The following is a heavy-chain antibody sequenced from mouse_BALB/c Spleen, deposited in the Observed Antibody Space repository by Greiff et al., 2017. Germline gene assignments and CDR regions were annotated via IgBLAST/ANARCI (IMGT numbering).Heavy chain of an antibody. D-gene: IGHD4-1*01. CDR3: ARDPYWEGVDY. J-gene: IGHJ2*01. V-gene: IGHV7-3*02. CDR1: GFTFTDYY. Sequence: EVKLVESGGGLVQPGGSLRLSCATSGFTFTDYYMSWVRQPPGKALEWLGFIRNKANGYTTEYSASVKGRFTISRDNSQSILYLQMNTLRAEDSATYYCARDPYWEGVDYWGQGTTLTVSS. CDR2: IRNKANGYTT.